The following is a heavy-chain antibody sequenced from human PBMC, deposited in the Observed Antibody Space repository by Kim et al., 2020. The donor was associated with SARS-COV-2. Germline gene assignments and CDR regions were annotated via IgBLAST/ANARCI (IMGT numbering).Heavy chain of an antibody. D-gene: IGHD6-13*01. CDR2: ISAYNGNT. V-gene: IGHV1-18*01. CDR1: GYTFTSYG. CDR3: ARLTIAAAGRRRQAPLDY. J-gene: IGHJ4*02. Sequence: ASVKVSCKASGYTFTSYGISWVRQAPGQGLEWMGWISAYNGNTNYAQKLQGRVTMTTDTSTSTAYMELRSLRSDDTAVYYCARLTIAAAGRRRQAPLDYWGQGTLVTVSS.